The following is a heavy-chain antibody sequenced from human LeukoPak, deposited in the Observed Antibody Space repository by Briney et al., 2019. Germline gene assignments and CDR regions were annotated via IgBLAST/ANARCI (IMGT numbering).Heavy chain of an antibody. CDR1: GFTFSSYA. D-gene: IGHD1-26*01. V-gene: IGHV3-30*02. Sequence: HPGGSLRLSCAASGFTFSSYAMSWVRQAPGKGLEWVAFIGYDGSNKYHADSVKGRFTISRDNSKNTLYLQMNSLRAEDTAVYYCAKALFSLGATTYDAFDIWGQGTMVTVSS. CDR3: AKALFSLGATTYDAFDI. CDR2: IGYDGSNK. J-gene: IGHJ3*02.